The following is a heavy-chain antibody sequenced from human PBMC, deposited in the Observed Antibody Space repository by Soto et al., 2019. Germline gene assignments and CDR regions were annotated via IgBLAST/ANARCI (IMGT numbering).Heavy chain of an antibody. V-gene: IGHV4-30-2*01. CDR1: GGSISSGGYS. CDR3: ARLGHSTVAAHFDY. CDR2: IYHSGST. Sequence: SETLSLTCAITGGSISSGGYSWSWIRQPPGKGLEWIGYIYHSGSTYYNPSLKSRVTISVDRSKNQFSLKLSSVTAADTAMYYCARLGHSTVAAHFDYWGQETLVTISS. D-gene: IGHD4-4*01. J-gene: IGHJ4*02.